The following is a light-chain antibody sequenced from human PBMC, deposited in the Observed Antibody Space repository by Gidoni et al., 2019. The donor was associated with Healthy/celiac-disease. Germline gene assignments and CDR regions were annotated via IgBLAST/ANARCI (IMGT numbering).Light chain of an antibody. J-gene: IGKJ4*01. Sequence: DIQMTQSPSSLSASVGDRVTITCRASQSISSYLNWYQQKPGKAPKLLIYAASSLQSGVPSRFSGSGPGTDFTLTISSLQPEDFATYYCQQSYSTLTFXGXTKVXIK. V-gene: IGKV1-39*01. CDR1: QSISSY. CDR3: QQSYSTLT. CDR2: AAS.